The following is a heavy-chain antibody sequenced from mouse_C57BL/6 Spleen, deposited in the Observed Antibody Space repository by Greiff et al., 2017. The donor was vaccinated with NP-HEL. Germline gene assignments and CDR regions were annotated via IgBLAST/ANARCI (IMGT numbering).Heavy chain of an antibody. D-gene: IGHD3-2*02. Sequence: EVMLVESGGGLVKPGGSLELSCAASGFTFSDYGMHWVRQAPEKGLEWVAYISSGSSTIDYADTVKGRFTISRDNAKNTLFLQMTSLRSEDTAMYYCARGGQATKYYAMDYWGQGTSVTVSS. CDR3: ARGGQATKYYAMDY. CDR1: GFTFSDYG. CDR2: ISSGSSTI. J-gene: IGHJ4*01. V-gene: IGHV5-17*01.